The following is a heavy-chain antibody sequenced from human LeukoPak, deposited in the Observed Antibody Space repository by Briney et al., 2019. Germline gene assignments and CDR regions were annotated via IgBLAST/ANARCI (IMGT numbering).Heavy chain of an antibody. CDR2: ISAYGNT. V-gene: IGHV1-18*01. J-gene: IGHJ4*02. Sequence: ASVKASCKTSGCTFTIYVISSVRQAPGQGLEWMGLISAYGNTNYAQNLQGRVTMTTDTSTSTAYMELRSLRSDDTAVYYCARGIIGYLFDYWGQGTLVTVSS. CDR1: GCTFTIYV. D-gene: IGHD6-25*01. CDR3: ARGIIGYLFDY.